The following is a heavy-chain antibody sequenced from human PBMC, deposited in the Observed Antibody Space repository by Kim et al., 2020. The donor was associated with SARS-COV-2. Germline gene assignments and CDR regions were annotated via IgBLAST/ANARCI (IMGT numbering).Heavy chain of an antibody. J-gene: IGHJ4*02. D-gene: IGHD5-12*01. CDR3: ANDGYSMH. V-gene: IGHV3-9*01. CDR2: SGSI. Sequence: SGSIRYADSVNGRFTISRDNAKNSLYLQMNSLGAEDTALYYCANDGYSMHWGQGTLVTVSS.